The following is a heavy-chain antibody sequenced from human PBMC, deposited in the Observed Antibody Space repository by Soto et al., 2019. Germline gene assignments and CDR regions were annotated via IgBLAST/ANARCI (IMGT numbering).Heavy chain of an antibody. V-gene: IGHV1-69*13. CDR3: ARYWRDYSMGAGSWFDP. CDR2: IIPIFGTA. J-gene: IGHJ5*02. Sequence: SVKVSCKASGGTFSSYAISWVRQAPGQGLEWMGGIIPIFGTANYAQKFQGRVTITADESTSTAYMELSSLRSEDTAVYYCARYWRDYSMGAGSWFDPWGQGTLVTSPQ. CDR1: GGTFSSYA. D-gene: IGHD2-15*01.